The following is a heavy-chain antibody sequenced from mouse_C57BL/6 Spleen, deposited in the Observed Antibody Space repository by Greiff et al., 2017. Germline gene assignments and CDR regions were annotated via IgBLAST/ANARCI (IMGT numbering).Heavy chain of an antibody. V-gene: IGHV5-16*01. D-gene: IGHD4-1*01. CDR1: GFTFSDYY. Sequence: DVTLVESEGGLVQPGSSMKLSCTASGFTFSDYYMAWVPQVPEKGLEWVANINHDGSSTYYMDSLKSRFIISRDNAKNILYLQKSSLKTEDSATYYCARNGIWDWYFDVWGTGTTVTVSS. CDR3: ARNGIWDWYFDV. CDR2: INHDGSST. J-gene: IGHJ1*03.